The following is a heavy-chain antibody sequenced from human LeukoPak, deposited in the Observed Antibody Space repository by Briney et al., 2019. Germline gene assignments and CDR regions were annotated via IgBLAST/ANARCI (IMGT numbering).Heavy chain of an antibody. CDR3: ARGVTAVFDF. CDR1: GDSVSSNSVA. J-gene: IGHJ4*02. D-gene: IGHD1-14*01. Sequence: PSQTLSLTCAISGDSVSSNSVAWNWIRQSPSRGLEWQGRTYYRSKWYNDYAVSVKSRITINPDTSKNQFSLQLNSVTPEDTAVYYCARGVTAVFDFWGQGTLVTVSS. V-gene: IGHV6-1*01. CDR2: TYYRSKWYN.